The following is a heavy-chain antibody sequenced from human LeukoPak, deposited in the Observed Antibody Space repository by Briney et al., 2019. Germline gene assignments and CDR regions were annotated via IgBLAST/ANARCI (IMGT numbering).Heavy chain of an antibody. V-gene: IGHV4-31*03. CDR2: IYYSGST. D-gene: IGHD3-10*01. J-gene: IGHJ4*02. CDR3: ARSGVAGSGSYYKFDY. Sequence: PSETLSLTCTVSGGSISSGGYYWGWIRQHPGKGLEWIGYIYYSGSTYYNPSLKSRVTISVDTSKNQFSLKLSSVTAADTAVYYCARSGVAGSGSYYKFDYWGQGTLVTVSS. CDR1: GGSISSGGYY.